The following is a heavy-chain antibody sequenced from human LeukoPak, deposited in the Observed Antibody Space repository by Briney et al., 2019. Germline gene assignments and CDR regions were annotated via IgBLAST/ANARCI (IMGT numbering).Heavy chain of an antibody. CDR2: INHSGST. CDR3: ARASLVVVAATRAIGIYDYFDY. Sequence: SETLSLTCAVYGGSFSGYYWSWIRQPPGKGLEWNGEINHSGSTNYNPSLKSRVTISVDTSKNQFSLKLSSVTAADTAVYYCARASLVVVAATRAIGIYDYFDYWGQGTLVTVSS. CDR1: GGSFSGYY. J-gene: IGHJ4*02. V-gene: IGHV4-34*01. D-gene: IGHD2-15*01.